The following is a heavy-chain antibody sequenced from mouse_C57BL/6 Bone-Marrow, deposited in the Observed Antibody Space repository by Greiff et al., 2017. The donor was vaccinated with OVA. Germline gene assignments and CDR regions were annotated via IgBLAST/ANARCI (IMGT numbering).Heavy chain of an antibody. CDR3: ARVGIYYYGSSYPWFAY. CDR2: IDPSDSYT. Sequence: QVQLQQPGAELVRPGTSVKLSCKASGYTFTSYWMHWVKQRPGQGLEWIGVIDPSDSYTNSNQKFKGKATLTVDTSSSTAYMQLSSLTSEDSAVYYCARVGIYYYGSSYPWFAYWGQGTLVTVSA. D-gene: IGHD1-1*01. V-gene: IGHV1-59*01. CDR1: GYTFTSYW. J-gene: IGHJ3*01.